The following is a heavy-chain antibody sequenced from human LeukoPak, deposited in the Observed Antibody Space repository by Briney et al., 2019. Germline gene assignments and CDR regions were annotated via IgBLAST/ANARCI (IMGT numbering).Heavy chain of an antibody. CDR2: IYYSGST. V-gene: IGHV4-30-4*08. CDR1: GSSISSGGYY. D-gene: IGHD4-23*01. J-gene: IGHJ4*02. Sequence: TSETLSLTCTVSGSSISSGGYYWSWIRQHPGKGLEWIGYIYYSGSTYYNPSLKSRVTISVDTSKNQFSLKLSSVTAADTAVYYCARDLLNEGNHLDYWGQGTLVTVSS. CDR3: ARDLLNEGNHLDY.